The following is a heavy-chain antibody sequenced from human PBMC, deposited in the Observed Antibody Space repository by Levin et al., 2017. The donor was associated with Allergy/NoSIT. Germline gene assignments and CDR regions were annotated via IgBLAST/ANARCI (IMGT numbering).Heavy chain of an antibody. CDR2: IYYSGTS. CDR3: ARHKRRGGGGQLNWFDP. V-gene: IGHV4-39*01. Sequence: PSETLSLTCAVSGGSISNKDYYWGWIRQPTGKGLEWIASIYYSGTSYSNPSLKSRVTISIDTSKNYISLRLNSVTAADTAVYYCARHKRRGGGGQLNWFDPWGQGTLVTVSS. CDR1: GGSISNKDYY. D-gene: IGHD2-21*01. J-gene: IGHJ5*02.